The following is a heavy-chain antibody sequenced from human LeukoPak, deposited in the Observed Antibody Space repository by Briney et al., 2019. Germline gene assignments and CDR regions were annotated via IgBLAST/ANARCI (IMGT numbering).Heavy chain of an antibody. V-gene: IGHV1-2*02. Sequence: ASVKVSCKASGYTFTDYYIHWLRQARGQGLEWMGWIIPNNGGTNYAPKFRGRVTMTRDTSICTAYMELSRLRSDGTAVYFCARGLSIEGYNFNYWGQGTLVTVSS. CDR2: IIPNNGGT. D-gene: IGHD5-24*01. J-gene: IGHJ4*02. CDR1: GYTFTDYY. CDR3: ARGLSIEGYNFNY.